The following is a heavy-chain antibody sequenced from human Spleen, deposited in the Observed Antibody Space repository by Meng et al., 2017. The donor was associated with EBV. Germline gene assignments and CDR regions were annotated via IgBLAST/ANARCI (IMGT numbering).Heavy chain of an antibody. CDR1: GYTFTSYY. J-gene: IGHJ4*02. Sequence: QMQLVQSGAEVKKPGASVKVSCKASGYTFTSYYMHWVRQAPGQGLEWMGIINPSGDSTSYAQKFQGRVTMTRDTSTSTVYMELSRLRSEDTAVYYCAREDFSNYGFDYWGQGTLVTVSS. CDR2: INPSGDST. D-gene: IGHD4-11*01. CDR3: AREDFSNYGFDY. V-gene: IGHV1-46*01.